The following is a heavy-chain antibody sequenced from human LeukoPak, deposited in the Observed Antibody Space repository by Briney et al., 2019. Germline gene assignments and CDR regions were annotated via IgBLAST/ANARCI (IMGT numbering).Heavy chain of an antibody. CDR1: GYTFTGYY. J-gene: IGHJ4*02. CDR2: INANSGGT. V-gene: IGHV1-2*04. CDR3: ARGIFPMGRSGSPGCYDY. Sequence: GASVKVSCKASGYTFTGYYMHWVRQAPGQGLEWMGWINANSGGTNYAQKFQGWVTMTRDTSISTAYMELSRLRSDDTAVYYCARGIFPMGRSGSPGCYDYWGQGSLVTVSS. D-gene: IGHD2-15*01.